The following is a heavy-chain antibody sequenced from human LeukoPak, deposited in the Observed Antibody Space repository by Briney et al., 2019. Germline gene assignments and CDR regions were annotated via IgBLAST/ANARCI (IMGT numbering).Heavy chain of an antibody. Sequence: SQTLSLTCAISGDSVSSNSAAWNWIRQSPSRGLEWLGRTYYRSKWYNDYAVSVKSRITINPDTSKNQFSLQLNSVTPEDTAVYYCARDPRYCSGGSYYRGMDAFDIWGQGTMVTVSS. CDR1: GDSVSSNSAA. V-gene: IGHV6-1*01. J-gene: IGHJ3*02. D-gene: IGHD2-15*01. CDR2: TYYRSKWYN. CDR3: ARDPRYCSGGSYYRGMDAFDI.